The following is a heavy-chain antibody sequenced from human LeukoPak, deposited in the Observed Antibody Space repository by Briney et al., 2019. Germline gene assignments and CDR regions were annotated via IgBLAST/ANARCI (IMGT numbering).Heavy chain of an antibody. V-gene: IGHV1-69*04. D-gene: IGHD3-22*01. CDR2: IIPIFGIA. Sequence: GASVKVSCKASGGTSSSYAISWVRQAPGQGLEWMGRIIPIFGIANYAQKFQGRVTITADKSTSTAYMELSSLRSEDTAVYYCARGLSGYYTFDYWGRGTLVTVSS. CDR1: GGTSSSYA. CDR3: ARGLSGYYTFDY. J-gene: IGHJ4*02.